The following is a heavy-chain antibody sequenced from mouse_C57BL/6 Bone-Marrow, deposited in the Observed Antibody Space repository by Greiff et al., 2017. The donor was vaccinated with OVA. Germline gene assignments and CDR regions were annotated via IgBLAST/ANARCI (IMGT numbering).Heavy chain of an antibody. CDR2: IYPGDGDT. V-gene: IGHV1-82*01. CDR1: GYAFSSSW. J-gene: IGHJ1*03. D-gene: IGHD2-12*01. CDR3: ARRPYTADWYFEV. Sequence: VQLQQSGPELVKPGASVKISCKASGYAFSSSWMNWVKQRPGKGLEWIGRIYPGDGDTNYNGKFKGKATLTADKSSSTAYMQLSSLTSEDSAVDFCARRPYTADWYFEVWGTGTTVTVSS.